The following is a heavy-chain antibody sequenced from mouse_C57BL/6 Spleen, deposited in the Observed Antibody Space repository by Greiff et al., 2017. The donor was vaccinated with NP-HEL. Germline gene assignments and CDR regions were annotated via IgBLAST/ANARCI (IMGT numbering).Heavy chain of an antibody. CDR3: ARKGYYGSSYGGYAMDY. Sequence: VKLMESGAELMKPGASVKLSCKATGYTFTGYWIEWVKQRPGHGLEWIGEILPGSGSTNYNEKFKGKATFTADTSSNTAYMQLSSLTTEDSAIYYCARKGYYGSSYGGYAMDYWGQGTSVTVSS. CDR1: GYTFTGYW. J-gene: IGHJ4*01. CDR2: ILPGSGST. V-gene: IGHV1-9*01. D-gene: IGHD1-1*01.